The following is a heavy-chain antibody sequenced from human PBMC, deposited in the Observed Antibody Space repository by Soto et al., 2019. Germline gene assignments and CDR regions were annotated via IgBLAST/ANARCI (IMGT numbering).Heavy chain of an antibody. V-gene: IGHV3-74*01. CDR3: VRGQRCGFDL. CDR2: IQNDASLT. D-gene: IGHD2-21*01. J-gene: IGHJ3*01. CDR1: GFTFDYYW. Sequence: LVESGGGLVQSGGSLRLSCAASGFTFDYYWMHWFRQVPGKGLLWVSHIQNDASLTTYADSVKGRFIISRDNAKNTLYLQMNGLRVEDTAVSFCVRGQRCGFDLWGQGTMVTVSS.